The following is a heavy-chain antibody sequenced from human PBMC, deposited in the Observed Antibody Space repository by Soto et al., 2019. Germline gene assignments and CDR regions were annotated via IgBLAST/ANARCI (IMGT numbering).Heavy chain of an antibody. CDR2: IATDSYT. CDR1: GFNVSSDY. D-gene: IGHD6-13*01. J-gene: IGHJ4*02. CDR3: VRDSETSSSWSLDY. Sequence: EVQLVESGGGLIQPGGSRRLSCAASGFNVSSDYMNWVRQAPGKGLEWVSVIATDSYTSYADSVKGRFSISRDNSKNTLYLQMNSLRVEDTAVYYCVRDSETSSSWSLDYWGQGTLVTVSS. V-gene: IGHV3-53*01.